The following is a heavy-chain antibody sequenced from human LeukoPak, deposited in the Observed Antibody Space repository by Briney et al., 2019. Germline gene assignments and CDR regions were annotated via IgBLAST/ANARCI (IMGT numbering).Heavy chain of an antibody. CDR3: ARDTDDSGSLHFDF. J-gene: IGHJ4*02. V-gene: IGHV4-59*01. Sequence: GSLRLSCAASGFTFDDYGMSWIRQPPGRGLEWIGYIYKSGTTNYNPSLKSRVTISGDTSKNQFSLKLSSVTAADTAVYYCARDTDDSGSLHFDFWGQGTLVTVSS. D-gene: IGHD3-10*01. CDR2: IYKSGTT. CDR1: GFTFDDYG.